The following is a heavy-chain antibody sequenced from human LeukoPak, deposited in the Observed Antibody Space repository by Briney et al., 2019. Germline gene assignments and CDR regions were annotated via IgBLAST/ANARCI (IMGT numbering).Heavy chain of an antibody. CDR3: ARTIVVVPAAMVRGAAFDY. CDR2: IYYSGST. CDR1: GGSISSYY. J-gene: IGHJ4*02. V-gene: IGHV4-59*01. D-gene: IGHD2-2*01. Sequence: PSETLSLTCTVSGGSISSYYWSWIRQPPGKGLEWIGYIYYSGSTNYNPSLKSRVTISVYTSKNQFSLKLSSVTAADTAVYYCARTIVVVPAAMVRGAAFDYWGQGTLVTVSS.